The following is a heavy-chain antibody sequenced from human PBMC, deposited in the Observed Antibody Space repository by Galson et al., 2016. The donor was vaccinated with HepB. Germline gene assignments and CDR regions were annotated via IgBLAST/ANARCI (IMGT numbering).Heavy chain of an antibody. CDR2: ISRTGST. D-gene: IGHD6-19*01. V-gene: IGHV4-4*02. J-gene: IGHJ6*02. CDR3: ARVACSTGNCYYYGLDI. Sequence: SETLSLTCAVSGDFVSSTFWWGWVRQSPGRGLEWIGEISRTGSTYYNPSLKNRVSISVDKSKKEVSLNLTSVTAADSAVYYCARVACSTGNCYYYGLDIWGQGTTVIVSS. CDR1: GDFVSSTFW.